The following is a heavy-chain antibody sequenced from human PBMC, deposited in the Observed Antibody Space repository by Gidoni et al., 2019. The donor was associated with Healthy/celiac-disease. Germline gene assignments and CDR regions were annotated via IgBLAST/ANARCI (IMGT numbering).Heavy chain of an antibody. V-gene: IGHV4-39*01. CDR3: ARGALRFLEWSYRYYGMDV. CDR2: IYYSGST. J-gene: IGHJ6*02. D-gene: IGHD3-3*01. Sequence: QLQLQESGPGLVKPSETLSLTCTVSGGSISSSSYSWGWIRQPPGKGLEWIGSIYYSGSTYYNPSLKSRVTISVDTSKNQFSLKLSSVTAADTAVYYCARGALRFLEWSYRYYGMDVWGQGTTVTVSS. CDR1: GGSISSSSYS.